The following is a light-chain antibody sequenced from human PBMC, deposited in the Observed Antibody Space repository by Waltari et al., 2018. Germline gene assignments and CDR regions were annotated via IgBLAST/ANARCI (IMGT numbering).Light chain of an antibody. J-gene: IGLJ3*02. Sequence: QSALTQPASVSGSPGQSVTISCTGTSSDVGSSNSVSWYQDHPGQGPKVIIYDVSDRPSGVSARFSGSKSGNTASLTISGLQAEDEADYYCSSESSDKVVLFCGGTKVTVL. CDR3: SSESSDKVVL. V-gene: IGLV2-14*03. CDR2: DVS. CDR1: SSDVGSSNS.